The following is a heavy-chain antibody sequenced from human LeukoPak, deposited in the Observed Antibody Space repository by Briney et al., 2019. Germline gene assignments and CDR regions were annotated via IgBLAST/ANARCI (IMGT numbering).Heavy chain of an antibody. J-gene: IGHJ4*02. CDR3: ARDRFMWIDY. CDR1: GFTFDNFE. Sequence: PGGSLRLTCAASGFTFDNFEMHWVRQAPGKGLEWVSYISSSGSTIHYADSVRGRFTISRDNARNSLYLEMTSLRAEDTAVYYCARDRFMWIDYWGQGSLVTVSS. CDR2: ISSSGSTI. D-gene: IGHD3-3*01. V-gene: IGHV3-48*03.